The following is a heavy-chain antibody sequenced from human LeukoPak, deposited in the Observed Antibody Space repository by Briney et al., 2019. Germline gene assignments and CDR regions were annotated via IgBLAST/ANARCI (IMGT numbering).Heavy chain of an antibody. J-gene: IGHJ4*02. CDR2: IYHSGST. V-gene: IGHV4-4*02. D-gene: IGHD3-22*01. CDR1: GGSISSSNW. CDR3: ARHVHDSSLHLDY. Sequence: SETLSLTCAVSGGSISSSNWWSWVRQPPGKGLEWIGEIYHSGSTNYNPSLKSRVTISVDKSKNQFSLKLSSVTAADTAVYYCARHVHDSSLHLDYWGQGTLVTVSS.